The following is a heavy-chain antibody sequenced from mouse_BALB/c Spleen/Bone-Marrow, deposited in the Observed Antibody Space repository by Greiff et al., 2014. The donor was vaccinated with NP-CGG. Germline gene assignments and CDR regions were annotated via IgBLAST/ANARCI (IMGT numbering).Heavy chain of an antibody. CDR1: GFTFSSYT. D-gene: IGHD3-1*01. Sequence: EVQLVESGGGLVQPGGSLKLSCAASGFTFSSYTMSWVRQTPEKRLEWVAYISNGGGSTYYPDTVKGRFTISRDNAKNILYLQMSGLKSEDTAMYYCARQFVLRWAMDYWGQGTSVTVSS. CDR2: ISNGGGST. CDR3: ARQFVLRWAMDY. J-gene: IGHJ4*01. V-gene: IGHV5-12-2*01.